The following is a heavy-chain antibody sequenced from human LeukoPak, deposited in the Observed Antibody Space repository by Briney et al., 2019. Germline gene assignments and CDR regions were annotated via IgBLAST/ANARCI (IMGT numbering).Heavy chain of an antibody. CDR3: AGVGLSLSYDFWSGYRFDY. Sequence: SVKLSLKASGGTFSIYTISWVRHAPGQGHEWMGGIIPIFGAANYAQKFQGRVTITTDESTSTAYMELSSLRSEDTAVYSCAGVGLSLSYDFWSGYRFDYWGQGTLVTVSS. CDR2: IIPIFGAA. V-gene: IGHV1-69*05. D-gene: IGHD3-3*01. J-gene: IGHJ4*02. CDR1: GGTFSIYT.